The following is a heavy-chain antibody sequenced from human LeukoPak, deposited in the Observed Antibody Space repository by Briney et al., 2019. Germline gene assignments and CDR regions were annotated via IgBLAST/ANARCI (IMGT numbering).Heavy chain of an antibody. CDR2: IYYSGST. V-gene: IGHV4-59*12. CDR3: ARSPYCSSTSCYGFYYYYGMDV. Sequence: SETLSLTCTVSGGSISSYYWSWIRQPPGKGLEWIGYIYYSGSTNYNPSLKSRVTMSVDTSKNQFSLKLSSVTAADTAVYYCARSPYCSSTSCYGFYYYYGMDVWGQGTAVTVSS. CDR1: GGSISSYY. D-gene: IGHD2-2*01. J-gene: IGHJ6*02.